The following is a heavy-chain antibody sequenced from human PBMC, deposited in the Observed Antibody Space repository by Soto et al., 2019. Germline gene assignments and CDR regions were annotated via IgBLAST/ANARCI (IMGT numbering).Heavy chain of an antibody. CDR3: ARIYYDSVFDY. J-gene: IGHJ4*02. V-gene: IGHV4-39*01. CDR1: GVSISSSSYY. D-gene: IGHD3-22*01. Sequence: PSETLSLTCTVSGVSISSSSYYWGWIRQPPGKGLEWIGSIYYSGSTYYNPSLKSRVTISVDTSKNQFSLKLSSVTAADTAVYYCARIYYDSVFDYWGQGALVT. CDR2: IYYSGST.